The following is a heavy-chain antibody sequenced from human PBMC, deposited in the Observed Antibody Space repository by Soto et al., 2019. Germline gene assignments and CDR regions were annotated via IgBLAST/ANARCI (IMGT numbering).Heavy chain of an antibody. Sequence: SETLSLTSAFYGVSFRGYYWSWIRQPPGKGLEWIGEINHSGSTNYNPSPKSRVTISVDTSKNQFSLKLSSVTAADTAVYYCARVSVRCSGGSCYSGGDFDYWGQGTLVTVSS. J-gene: IGHJ4*02. CDR2: INHSGST. V-gene: IGHV4-34*01. D-gene: IGHD2-15*01. CDR1: GVSFRGYY. CDR3: ARVSVRCSGGSCYSGGDFDY.